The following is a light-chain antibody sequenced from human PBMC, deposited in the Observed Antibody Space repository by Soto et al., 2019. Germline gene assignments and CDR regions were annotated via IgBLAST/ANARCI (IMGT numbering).Light chain of an antibody. J-gene: IGKJ1*01. V-gene: IGKV1-17*01. CDR3: QQYGSYSWT. CDR1: QGIRND. CDR2: AAS. Sequence: IQMTQSPASLSASIGDRVTITCRASQGIRNDLGWYQQKPGKAPKVLIYAASSLQSGVPSRFSGGESGTQFTLTISSLQPDDFATYYCQQYGSYSWTFAQGTKVDIK.